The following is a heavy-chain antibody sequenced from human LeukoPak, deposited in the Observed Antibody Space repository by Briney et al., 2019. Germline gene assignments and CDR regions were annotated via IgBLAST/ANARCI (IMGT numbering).Heavy chain of an antibody. Sequence: PGGSLRLSCAASGFTFSSYGMSWVRQAPGKGLEWVSAINGSGGSTYYADSVKGRFTISRDNSKNTLYLQMNSLRAEDTAVYYCAKVDDYVWGSYRQPPGTFDYWGQGALVTVSS. V-gene: IGHV3-23*01. CDR1: GFTFSSYG. J-gene: IGHJ4*02. CDR2: INGSGGST. D-gene: IGHD3-16*02. CDR3: AKVDDYVWGSYRQPPGTFDY.